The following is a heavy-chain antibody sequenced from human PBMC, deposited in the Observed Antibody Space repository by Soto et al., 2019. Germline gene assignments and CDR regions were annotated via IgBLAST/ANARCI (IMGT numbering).Heavy chain of an antibody. Sequence: GGSLRLSCTASGFTFVDYAMSWFRQAPGKGLEWVGFIRSKAYGGTTEYAASVKGRFTISRDDSKSIAYLQMNSLKTEDTAVYYCTRAWLKAVWEPPRLFDYWGQGTLVTVSS. CDR1: GFTFVDYA. J-gene: IGHJ4*02. CDR3: TRAWLKAVWEPPRLFDY. D-gene: IGHD1-26*01. CDR2: IRSKAYGGTT. V-gene: IGHV3-49*03.